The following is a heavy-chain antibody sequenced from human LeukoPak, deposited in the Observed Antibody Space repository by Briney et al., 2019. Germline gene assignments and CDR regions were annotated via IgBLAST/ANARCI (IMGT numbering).Heavy chain of an antibody. V-gene: IGHV3-49*04. J-gene: IGHJ1*01. CDR1: GFIFSLYL. Sequence: AGGSLRLSCAASGFIFSLYLMSWVRQAPGKGLEWVGFIRSKAYGGTTEYAASVKGRFTISRDDSKSIAYLQMNSLKTEDTAVYYCTKDYYDSSGYYSPEYFQHWGQGTLVTVSS. CDR3: TKDYYDSSGYYSPEYFQH. CDR2: IRSKAYGGTT. D-gene: IGHD3-22*01.